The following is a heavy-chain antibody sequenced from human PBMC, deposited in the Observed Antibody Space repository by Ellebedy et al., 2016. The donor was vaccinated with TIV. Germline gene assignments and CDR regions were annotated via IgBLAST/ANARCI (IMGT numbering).Heavy chain of an antibody. V-gene: IGHV3-66*04. CDR3: AGHGDRAMTH. Sequence: PGGSLRLSCAASGFTFSSYGMHWVRQAPGKGLEWVSVIYSGGTTHYADSVKGRFTISRDKSKNTMYLQLNRLRAEDTAVYYCAGHGDRAMTHWGQGTLVTVSS. CDR1: GFTFSSYG. D-gene: IGHD5-18*01. J-gene: IGHJ4*02. CDR2: IYSGGTT.